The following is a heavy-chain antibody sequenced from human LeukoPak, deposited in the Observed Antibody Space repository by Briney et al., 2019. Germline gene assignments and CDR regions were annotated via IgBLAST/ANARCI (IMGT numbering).Heavy chain of an antibody. D-gene: IGHD4-17*01. CDR3: ARLVDPPSGDYVVDY. CDR1: GYTFTGYY. Sequence: ASVKVSCKASGYTFTGYYMHWVRQAPGQGLEWMGWINPNSGGTNYAQKFQGRVTMTRDTSISTAYMELSRLRSDDTAVYYCARLVDPPSGDYVVDYWGQGTLVTVSS. J-gene: IGHJ4*02. V-gene: IGHV1-2*02. CDR2: INPNSGGT.